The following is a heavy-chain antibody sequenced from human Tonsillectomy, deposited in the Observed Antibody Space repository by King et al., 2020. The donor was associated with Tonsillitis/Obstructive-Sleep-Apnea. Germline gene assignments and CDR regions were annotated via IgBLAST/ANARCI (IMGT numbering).Heavy chain of an antibody. CDR3: AGEEVFRFGSPRFDY. D-gene: IGHD3-10*01. J-gene: IGHJ4*02. CDR2: IYHRGRT. Sequence: VQLQESGPGLVKPSGTLSLTCAVSGGSISSINWWRWVRQPPGKWLEWIGEIYHRGRTNYNPSLKSRVTISVDKSKNQFSLKLSSVTAPDTAVYYCAGEEVFRFGSPRFDYWGQGTLVTVSS. V-gene: IGHV4-4*02. CDR1: GGSISSINW.